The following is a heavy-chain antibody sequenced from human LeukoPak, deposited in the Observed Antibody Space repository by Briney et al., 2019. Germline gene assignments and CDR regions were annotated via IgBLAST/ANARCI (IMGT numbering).Heavy chain of an antibody. V-gene: IGHV3-33*01. CDR2: IWYDGSNK. CDR3: ARDRVVVVPAAKTTYYYYGMDV. D-gene: IGHD2-2*01. J-gene: IGHJ6*02. CDR1: GFTFSRYG. Sequence: PGGSLRLSCAASGFTFSRYGMHWVRQAPGKGLEWVAVIWYDGSNKYYADSVKGRFTISRDNSKNTLYLQMNSLRAEDTAVYYCARDRVVVVPAAKTTYYYYGMDVWGQGTTVTVSS.